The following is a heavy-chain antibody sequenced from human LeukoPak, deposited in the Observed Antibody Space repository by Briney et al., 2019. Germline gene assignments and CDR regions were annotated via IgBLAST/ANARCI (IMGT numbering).Heavy chain of an antibody. J-gene: IGHJ4*02. CDR2: IRYDGSNK. V-gene: IGHV3-30*02. CDR3: AKDRNYVWGSYRPD. Sequence: PGGSLRLSCAASGFTFSSYGMHWVRQAPGKGLEWVALIRYDGSNKYYADSVKGRFTISRDNSKNTLYLQMNSLRAEDTAVYYCAKDRNYVWGSYRPDWGQGTLVTVSS. CDR1: GFTFSSYG. D-gene: IGHD3-16*02.